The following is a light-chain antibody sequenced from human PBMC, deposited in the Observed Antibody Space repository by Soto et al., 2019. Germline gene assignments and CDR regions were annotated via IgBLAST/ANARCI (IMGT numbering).Light chain of an antibody. CDR1: RSISSS. Sequence: EIVLTQSPGTLSLPPGERATLSCRASRSISSSLAWYQQKPGRAPRLLIYGASTRATDIPARFSGSGSGTEFTLTISSLQSEDFAIYYCQQYKYWPLAFGGGTKVDIK. CDR2: GAS. J-gene: IGKJ4*01. V-gene: IGKV3-15*01. CDR3: QQYKYWPLA.